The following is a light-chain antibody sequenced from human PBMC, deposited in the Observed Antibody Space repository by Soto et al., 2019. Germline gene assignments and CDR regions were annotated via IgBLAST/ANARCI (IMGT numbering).Light chain of an antibody. V-gene: IGKV1-5*01. CDR2: DAS. J-gene: IGKJ1*01. CDR3: QQYTNTNNPWM. CDR1: QTISTW. Sequence: IQLTQSPSSLSASVGDRVTITCRASQTISTWMAWYRQKPGKAPKLLVYDASTLQSGVASRFSGSGSGTEFTLIISGLQPDDSATYYCQQYTNTNNPWMFGQGTKVNIK.